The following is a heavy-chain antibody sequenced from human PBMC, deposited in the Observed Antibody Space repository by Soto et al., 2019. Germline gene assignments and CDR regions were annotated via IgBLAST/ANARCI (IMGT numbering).Heavy chain of an antibody. Sequence: EVQLLESGGGLVQPGGSLRLSCAAAGFTFSNYGMSWVRLAPGRGLQWVSGIVNSGGGAYYADSVQGRFTISRDNSKNTLFLQMNSLRAEDTAVYYCAKEMTAAGQPLFDYWGQGTLVTGSS. V-gene: IGHV3-23*01. CDR3: AKEMTAAGQPLFDY. CDR1: GFTFSNYG. J-gene: IGHJ4*02. CDR2: IVNSGGGA. D-gene: IGHD6-13*01.